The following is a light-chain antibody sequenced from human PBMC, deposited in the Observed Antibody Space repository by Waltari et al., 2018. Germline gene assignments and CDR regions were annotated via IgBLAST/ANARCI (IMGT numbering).Light chain of an antibody. Sequence: EIMLTQSPATLSLSPGERATLSCRASQSISKFLAWYQQKPGQAPRPLIYETSRRATGNPDRFSGSGAGTDFSLTISRLEPEDFAVYYCQKYERLPATFGQGTKVEFK. J-gene: IGKJ1*01. CDR2: ETS. V-gene: IGKV3-20*01. CDR3: QKYERLPAT. CDR1: QSISKF.